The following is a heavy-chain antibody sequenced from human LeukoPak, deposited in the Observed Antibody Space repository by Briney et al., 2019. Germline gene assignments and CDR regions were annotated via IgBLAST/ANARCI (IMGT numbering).Heavy chain of an antibody. J-gene: IGHJ4*02. V-gene: IGHV3-48*03. Sequence: GGSLRLSCAASGFTFSNYDMNWVRQAPGKGLEWVSHIRSGGSIKYYADSLKGRFTISRDNAKNSLYLQMNSLRAEDTAVYYCARRYCSSTDCLFDYWGQGTLVTVSS. CDR3: ARRYCSSTDCLFDY. D-gene: IGHD2-2*01. CDR2: IRSGGSIK. CDR1: GFTFSNYD.